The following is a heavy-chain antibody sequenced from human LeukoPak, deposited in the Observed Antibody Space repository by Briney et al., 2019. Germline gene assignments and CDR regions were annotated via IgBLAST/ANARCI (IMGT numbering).Heavy chain of an antibody. J-gene: IGHJ4*02. CDR3: AVYIAVAGTFAS. V-gene: IGHV4-59*01. D-gene: IGHD6-19*01. CDR1: GGSISSYY. Sequence: PSETLSLTCTVSGGSISSYYWSWIRQPPGKGLEWIGYIYYSGSTNYNPSLKSRVTISVDTSKNQFSLKLSSVTAADTAVYYCAVYIAVAGTFASWGQGTLVTVSS. CDR2: IYYSGST.